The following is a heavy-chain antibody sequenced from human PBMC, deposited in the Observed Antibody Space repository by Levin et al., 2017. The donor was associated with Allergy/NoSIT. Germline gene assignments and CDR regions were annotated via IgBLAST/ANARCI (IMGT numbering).Heavy chain of an antibody. CDR1: NYSGKSFFY. V-gene: IGHV4-38-2*02. CDR2: IFQSGRA. Sequence: SQILSLTCAASNYSGKSFFYWGWIRQSPTKGLEWIASIFQSGRAYYAPSLKSRLTISTDTAKSHLSLKLRSVTAADTATYYCARDGRWGQGILVTVSS. J-gene: IGHJ4*02. CDR3: ARDGR. D-gene: IGHD2-15*01.